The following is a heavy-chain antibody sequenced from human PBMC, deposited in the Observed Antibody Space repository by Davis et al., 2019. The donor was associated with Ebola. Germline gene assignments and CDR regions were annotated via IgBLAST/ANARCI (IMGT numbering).Heavy chain of an antibody. D-gene: IGHD6-13*01. Sequence: SETLSLTCTVSAGSISSSSYYWGWIRQPPGKGLEWIGSIYYSGSTYYNPSLKSRVTISVDTSKNQFSLKLSSVTAADTAVYYCAREVSWPRVFDYWGQGTLVTVSS. V-gene: IGHV4-39*02. CDR2: IYYSGST. CDR3: AREVSWPRVFDY. J-gene: IGHJ4*02. CDR1: AGSISSSSYY.